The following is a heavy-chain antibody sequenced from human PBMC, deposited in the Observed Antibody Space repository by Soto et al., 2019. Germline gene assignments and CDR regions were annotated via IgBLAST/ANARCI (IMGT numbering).Heavy chain of an antibody. J-gene: IGHJ2*01. CDR1: GFTFSDYY. CDR2: ISSSSSYT. Sequence: QVQLVESGGGLVKPGGSLRLSCAASGFTFSDYYMSWIRQAPGKGLEWVSYISSSSSYTNYADSVKGRFTISRDNAKNSLYLQMNSLRAEDTAVYYCARGAVDYYDSSGYWNFDLWGRGTLVTVSS. D-gene: IGHD3-22*01. CDR3: ARGAVDYYDSSGYWNFDL. V-gene: IGHV3-11*06.